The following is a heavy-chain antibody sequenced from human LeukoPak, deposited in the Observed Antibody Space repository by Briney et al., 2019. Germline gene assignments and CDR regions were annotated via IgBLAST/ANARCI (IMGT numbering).Heavy chain of an antibody. Sequence: PGGSLRLSCAASGFTFSSYAMHWVRQAPGKGLEWVAVISYDGSNKYYADSVKGRFTISRDNSKNTLYLQMSSLRAEDTAVYYCAKDSVWGYWGYWGQGTLVTVSS. D-gene: IGHD3-22*01. CDR2: ISYDGSNK. CDR3: AKDSVWGYWGY. J-gene: IGHJ4*02. CDR1: GFTFSSYA. V-gene: IGHV3-30-3*01.